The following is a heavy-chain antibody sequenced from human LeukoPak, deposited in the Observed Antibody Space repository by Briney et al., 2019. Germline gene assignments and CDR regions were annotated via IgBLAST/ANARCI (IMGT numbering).Heavy chain of an antibody. CDR1: GGSFSGYY. CDR3: AREGSSWYRYYYYYMDV. V-gene: IGHV4-34*01. J-gene: IGHJ6*03. D-gene: IGHD6-13*01. Sequence: SETLSLTCAVYGGSFSGYYWSWIRQPPGKGLEWIGEINHSGSTNYNTSLKSRVTISVDTSKNRFSLKLSSVTAADTAVDYCAREGSSWYRYYYYYMDVWGKGTTVTVSS. CDR2: INHSGST.